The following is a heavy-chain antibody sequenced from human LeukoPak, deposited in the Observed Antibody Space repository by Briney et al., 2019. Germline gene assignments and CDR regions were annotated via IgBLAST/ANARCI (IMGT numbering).Heavy chain of an antibody. CDR1: GGTFSSYA. J-gene: IGHJ4*02. Sequence: RASVKVSCKASGGTFSSYAISWVRQAPGQGLEWMGRIIPIFGTANYAQKFQGRVTITTDESTSTAYMELSSLRSEDTAVYYCAREGLTYYYDSSGYSDEPLFDYWGQGTLVTVSS. V-gene: IGHV1-69*05. CDR2: IIPIFGTA. D-gene: IGHD3-22*01. CDR3: AREGLTYYYDSSGYSDEPLFDY.